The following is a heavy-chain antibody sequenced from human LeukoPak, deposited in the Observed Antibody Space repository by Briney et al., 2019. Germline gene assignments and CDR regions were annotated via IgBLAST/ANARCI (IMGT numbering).Heavy chain of an antibody. CDR2: LNSDGSGT. CDR1: GFTFSSFW. Sequence: GGSLRLSCAASGFTFSSFWMHWVRQAPGKGLVWVSRLNSDGSGTSYADSVKGRFTISKDNAKNSLYLQMNSLRAEDTAVYYCARAGGSTVSHSDYWGQGTLVTVFS. D-gene: IGHD4-17*01. J-gene: IGHJ4*02. CDR3: ARAGGSTVSHSDY. V-gene: IGHV3-74*01.